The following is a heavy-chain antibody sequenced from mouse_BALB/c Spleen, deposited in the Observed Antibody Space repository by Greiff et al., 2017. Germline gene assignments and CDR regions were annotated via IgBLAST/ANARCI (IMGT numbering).Heavy chain of an antibody. CDR1: GDSITSGY. J-gene: IGHJ3*01. CDR3: ARIYYDYEGFAY. D-gene: IGHD2-4*01. CDR2: ISYSGST. V-gene: IGHV3-8*02. Sequence: VQLKESGPSLVKPSQTLSLTCSVTGDSITSGYWNWIRKFLGNKLEYMGYISYSGSTYYNPSLKSRISITRDTSKNQYYLQLNSVSTEDTATYYCARIYYDYEGFAYWGQGTLVTVSA.